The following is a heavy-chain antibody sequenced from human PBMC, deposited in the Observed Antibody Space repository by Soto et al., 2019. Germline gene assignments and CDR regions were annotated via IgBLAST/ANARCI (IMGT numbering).Heavy chain of an antibody. D-gene: IGHD3-10*01. J-gene: IGHJ4*02. CDR2: INPNSGNI. CDR1: GNTFTSYD. CDR3: ARGRASGSYYLLDY. V-gene: IGHV1-8*01. Sequence: ASVKVSCKASGNTFTSYDINWVRQATGHGLEWMGWINPNSGNIGYAQKFQGRVTMTRDTAIRTAYMEVGRLRSDDTAVYYCARGRASGSYYLLDYWGQGTLVTVSS.